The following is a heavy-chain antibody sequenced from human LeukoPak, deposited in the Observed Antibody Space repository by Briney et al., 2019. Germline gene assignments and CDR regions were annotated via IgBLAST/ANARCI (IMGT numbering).Heavy chain of an antibody. Sequence: GRSLRLSCAASGFTFRNYAMHWVRQAPGKGLEWVAVISYDGGNEYYADSVKGRFTISRDNSKNTLDLQMNSLRAEDTAVYYCARHKGPIIVGGSFDIWGQGTMVTVSS. V-gene: IGHV3-30-3*01. CDR2: ISYDGGNE. D-gene: IGHD3-22*01. CDR3: ARHKGPIIVGGSFDI. CDR1: GFTFRNYA. J-gene: IGHJ3*02.